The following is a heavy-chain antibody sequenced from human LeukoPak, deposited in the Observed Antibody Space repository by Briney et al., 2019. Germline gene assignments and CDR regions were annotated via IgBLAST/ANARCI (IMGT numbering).Heavy chain of an antibody. D-gene: IGHD3-9*01. CDR2: IYYSGST. J-gene: IGHJ4*02. V-gene: IGHV4-59*01. CDR3: ARVLRGSYYDILTYYFDY. Sequence: PSETLSLTXTVSGGSIRSYYWSWIRQPPGKGLEWIGYIYYSGSTNYNPSLKSRVTISVDTSKNQFSLKLSSVTAADTAVYYCARVLRGSYYDILTYYFDYWGQGTLVTVSS. CDR1: GGSIRSYY.